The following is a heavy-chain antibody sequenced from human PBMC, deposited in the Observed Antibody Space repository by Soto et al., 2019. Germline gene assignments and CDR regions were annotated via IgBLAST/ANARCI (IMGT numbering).Heavy chain of an antibody. D-gene: IGHD3-22*01. V-gene: IGHV4-30-2*01. CDR2: IYHSGGT. Sequence: QLQLQESGSGLVKPSQTLSLTCAVSGGSISSGGYSWSWIRQPPGKGLEWIGYIYHSGGTYYNPSLKSRVTISVDRSKNQFSLKLSSVTAADTAVYYCARAFDYYDSSGYPGPYYFDYWGQGTLVTVSS. J-gene: IGHJ4*02. CDR3: ARAFDYYDSSGYPGPYYFDY. CDR1: GGSISSGGYS.